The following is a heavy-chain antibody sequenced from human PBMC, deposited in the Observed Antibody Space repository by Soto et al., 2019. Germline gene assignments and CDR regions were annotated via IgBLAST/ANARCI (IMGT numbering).Heavy chain of an antibody. CDR1: GFTVSSYG. CDR3: EKINRGYSGYDSPGYYSGMDV. V-gene: IGHV3-30*18. Sequence: GASLRLSCAASGFTVSSYGMHWVRQSPGKGLEWVAVISYDGSNKYYADSVKGRFTISRDNSKNTLYLQMNSLRAEDTAVYYCEKINRGYSGYDSPGYYSGMDVWGQGTTVTVSS. J-gene: IGHJ6*02. CDR2: ISYDGSNK. D-gene: IGHD5-12*01.